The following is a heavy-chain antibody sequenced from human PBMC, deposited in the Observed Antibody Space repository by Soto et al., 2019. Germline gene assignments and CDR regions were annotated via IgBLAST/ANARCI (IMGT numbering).Heavy chain of an antibody. V-gene: IGHV4-61*08. CDR1: GGAIDSGDSD. J-gene: IGHJ5*02. CDR2: VYYMVTT. D-gene: IGHD4-4*01. Sequence: PSETLSPTCTVFGGAIDSGDSDWSWIRQPPGKGGGGIGYVYYMVTTNYNPFLKSRVTLSLNKSKNQFSLKMTSVPAADPAVNYCARYVIAPPNYFDPWGQGTMVTVSS. CDR3: ARYVIAPPNYFDP.